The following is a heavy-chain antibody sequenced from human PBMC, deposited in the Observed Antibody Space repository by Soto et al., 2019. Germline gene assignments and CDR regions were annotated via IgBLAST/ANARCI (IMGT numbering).Heavy chain of an antibody. CDR2: ISGSGGST. CDR1: GFTFSSYA. D-gene: IGHD2-8*01. V-gene: IGHV3-23*01. CDR3: AKGTSLGYCTNGVCPGDY. J-gene: IGHJ4*02. Sequence: GGSLRLSCAASGFTFSSYAMSWVRQAPGKGLEWVSAISGSGGSTYYADSVKGRFTISRDNSKNTLYLQMNSLRAEDTAVYYCAKGTSLGYCTNGVCPGDYWGQGTLVTVSS.